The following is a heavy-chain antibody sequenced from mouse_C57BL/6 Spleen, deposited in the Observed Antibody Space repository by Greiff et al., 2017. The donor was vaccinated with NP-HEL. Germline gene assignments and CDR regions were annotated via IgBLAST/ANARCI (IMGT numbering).Heavy chain of an antibody. D-gene: IGHD1-1*01. J-gene: IGHJ4*01. CDR1: GFNIKDDY. CDR2: IDPENGDT. V-gene: IGHV14-4*01. Sequence: VQLQQSGAELVRPGASVKLSCTASGFNIKDDYMHWVKQRPEQGLEWIGWIDPENGDTEYASKFQGKATITADTSSNTAYLQLSSLTSEDTAVYYYTTTTVVDGAMDYWGQGTSVTVSS. CDR3: TTTTVVDGAMDY.